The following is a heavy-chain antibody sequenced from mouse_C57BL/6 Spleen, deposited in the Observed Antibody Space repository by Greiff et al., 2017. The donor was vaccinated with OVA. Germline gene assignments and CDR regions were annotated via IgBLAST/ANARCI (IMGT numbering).Heavy chain of an antibody. CDR1: SYTFTSYW. D-gene: IGHD1-1*01. J-gene: IGHJ4*01. CDR2: INPSSGYT. V-gene: IGHV1-7*01. CDR3: AEGSSPYYAMDY. Sequence: VQLQQSGAELAKPGASVKLSCKASSYTFTSYWMHWVKQRPGQGLEWIGYINPSSGYTKYNQKFKDKATLTADKSSSTSYMQLSSLTYEDSAVYYCAEGSSPYYAMDYWGQGTSVTVSS.